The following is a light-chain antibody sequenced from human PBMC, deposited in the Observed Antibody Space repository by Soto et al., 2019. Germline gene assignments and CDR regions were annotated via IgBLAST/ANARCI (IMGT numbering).Light chain of an antibody. V-gene: IGKV3-20*01. CDR2: GAS. CDR1: QSVSSSY. CDR3: QQVGSSPVT. Sequence: EIVLTQSPGTLSLSPGERAALSYRASQSVSSSYLAWYQQKPGQAPRLLIYGASNRATGIPDRFSGSGSGKDVTLTISRLEPQNFAVYYCQQVGSSPVTFGQGTKLEIK. J-gene: IGKJ2*01.